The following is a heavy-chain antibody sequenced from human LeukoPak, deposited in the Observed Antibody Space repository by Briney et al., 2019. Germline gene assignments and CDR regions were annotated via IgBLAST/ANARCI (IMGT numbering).Heavy chain of an antibody. J-gene: IGHJ6*02. V-gene: IGHV3-11*01. D-gene: IGHD1-14*01. CDR3: ASGILARYSPYYYYYGMDV. Sequence: GGSLRLSCAASGFTFSDYYMSWIRQAPGKGLEWVSYISSSGSTIYYADSVKGRFTISRDNAKNSLYLQMNSLRAEDTAVYYCASGILARYSPYYYYYGMDVWGQGTTVTVSS. CDR1: GFTFSDYY. CDR2: ISSSGSTI.